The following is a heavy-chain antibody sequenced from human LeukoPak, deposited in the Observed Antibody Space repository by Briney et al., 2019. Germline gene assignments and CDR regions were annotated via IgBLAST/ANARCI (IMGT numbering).Heavy chain of an antibody. V-gene: IGHV3-64*01. Sequence: GGSLRLSCSASGFTFSTYAMHWVRQAPGKGLEYVSGISSDGGSTNYANSVKGRFTISRDNSKNTLYLQMGSLRADDMAAYYCASPREGGTWELDYWGQETLVTVSS. CDR2: ISSDGGST. CDR3: ASPREGGTWELDY. J-gene: IGHJ4*02. D-gene: IGHD1-1*01. CDR1: GFTFSTYA.